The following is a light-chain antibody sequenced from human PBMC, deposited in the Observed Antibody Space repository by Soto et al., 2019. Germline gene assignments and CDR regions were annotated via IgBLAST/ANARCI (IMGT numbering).Light chain of an antibody. Sequence: QSALTQAASVSGSPGQSITISCTRASSDFGDHKSVSWYQHHPGKAPKLIIYEVNYRPSGVSSRFSGSRSGNTASLTISGLQAEDEAHYYCSSSTDTSILFGGGTQLTVL. CDR3: SSSTDTSIL. CDR2: EVN. CDR1: SSDFGDHKS. J-gene: IGLJ2*01. V-gene: IGLV2-14*01.